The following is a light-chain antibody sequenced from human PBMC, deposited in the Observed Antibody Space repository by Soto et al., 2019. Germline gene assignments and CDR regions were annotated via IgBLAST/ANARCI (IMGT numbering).Light chain of an antibody. V-gene: IGKV3-11*01. J-gene: IGKJ1*01. Sequence: IVLTQSPATLSLSPGERATLSCRASQSVGNNLAWYQQKPGQAPRLLIYDVFNRATGIPARFSGSGSGTDFTLPISSLEPEDFAVYYCLQRSVWPWTFGQGTKVEVK. CDR3: LQRSVWPWT. CDR1: QSVGNN. CDR2: DVF.